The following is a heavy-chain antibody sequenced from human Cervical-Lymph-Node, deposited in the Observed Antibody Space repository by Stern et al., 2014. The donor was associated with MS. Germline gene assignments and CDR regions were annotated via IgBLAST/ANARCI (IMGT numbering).Heavy chain of an antibody. J-gene: IGHJ4*02. Sequence: QLLQSGAEVKKPGASMTISCKTSGYNFIDHAIHWVRQAPGQRLEWMGWINGGPGTTKYSQKFQGRVSLPRDKAASAAYMDLSSLSPDDAAVYYCARQPDYSDFLDFWGQGTLVTVSS. CDR3: ARQPDYSDFLDF. CDR1: GYNFIDHA. D-gene: IGHD4-11*01. CDR2: INGGPGTT. V-gene: IGHV1-3*01.